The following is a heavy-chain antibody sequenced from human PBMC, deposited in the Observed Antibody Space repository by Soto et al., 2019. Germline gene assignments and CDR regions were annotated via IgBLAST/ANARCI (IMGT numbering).Heavy chain of an antibody. CDR2: IIPILGIA. CDR1: GGTFSSYT. D-gene: IGHD2-15*01. J-gene: IGHJ6*03. CDR3: ARSCSGGSCYSGYYYYYMDV. V-gene: IGHV1-69*02. Sequence: ASVKVSCKASGGTFSSYTISWVRQAPGQGLEWMGRIIPILGIANYAQKFQGRVTITADKSTSTAYMELSSLRSEDTAVYYCARSCSGGSCYSGYYYYYMDVWGKGTTVTVSS.